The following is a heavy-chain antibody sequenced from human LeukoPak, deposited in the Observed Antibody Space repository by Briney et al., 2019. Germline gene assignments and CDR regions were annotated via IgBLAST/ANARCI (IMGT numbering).Heavy chain of an antibody. V-gene: IGHV3-23*01. CDR3: ARGESYYGMDV. CDR1: GFTFSSYA. J-gene: IGHJ6*02. CDR2: ITAIDGRT. Sequence: GGSLRLSCTASGFTFSSYAMTWVRQAPGRGLEWVSSITAIDGRTYYADSVRGRFTISRDNSKNTLYLQMNSLRAEDTAVYYCARGESYYGMDVWGQGTTVTVSS.